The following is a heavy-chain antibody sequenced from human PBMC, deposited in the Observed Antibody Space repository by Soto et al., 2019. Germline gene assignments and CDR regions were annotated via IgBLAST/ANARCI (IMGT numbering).Heavy chain of an antibody. CDR1: GFTLSNHG. Sequence: AVSLRLSCSASGFTLSNHGMQWVLQAPGKGLEWLGVISSDGNTQYYAESVKGRFTMSRGNSKNPLYLQMNSLRAEDTPVYYWAKQHGQRGSSDGASLDYWGQGTAVTVSS. V-gene: IGHV3-30*18. D-gene: IGHD5-18*01. J-gene: IGHJ4*02. CDR3: AKQHGQRGSSDGASLDY. CDR2: ISSDGNTQ.